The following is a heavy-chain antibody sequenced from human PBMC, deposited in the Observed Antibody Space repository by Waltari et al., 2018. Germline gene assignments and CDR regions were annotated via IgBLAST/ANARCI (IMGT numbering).Heavy chain of an antibody. D-gene: IGHD1-26*01. V-gene: IGHV3-23*04. Sequence: EVRLVESGGGLVQPGGSLTLSCAASGFPFRNYGMGWVRQAPGEGLECVSTISGSGGTTFYADSVKGRFTMSKDNSKNTLFLQMNSLRFDDTAEYYCAKSTGSYYEVFDYWGRGTLVTVSS. CDR3: AKSTGSYYEVFDY. CDR2: ISGSGGTT. J-gene: IGHJ4*02. CDR1: GFPFRNYG.